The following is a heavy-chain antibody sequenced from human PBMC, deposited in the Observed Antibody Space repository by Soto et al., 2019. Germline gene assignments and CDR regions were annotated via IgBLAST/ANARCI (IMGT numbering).Heavy chain of an antibody. D-gene: IGHD1-26*01. CDR2: ISYDGSNK. CDR3: ARERASGSYTYFDY. J-gene: IGHJ4*02. Sequence: PGGSLRLSCAASGFTFSSYAMHWVRQAPGKGLEWVAVISYDGSNKYYADSVKGRFTISRDNSKNTLYLQMNSLRAEDTAVYYCARERASGSYTYFDYWGQGTLVTVSS. V-gene: IGHV3-30-3*01. CDR1: GFTFSSYA.